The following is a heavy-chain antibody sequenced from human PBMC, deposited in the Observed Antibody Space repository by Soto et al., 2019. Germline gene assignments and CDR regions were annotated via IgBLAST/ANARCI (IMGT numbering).Heavy chain of an antibody. Sequence: QVQLQESGPGLVKPSETLSLTCTVSGGSISTYYWNWIRQPPGKGMEWIGYIYYGGSANYNPSLKSRVTISVDTSKKQFSLKLSSVTAAGTAVYYCARGGHCTNGVCSALDYWGQGTLVTVSS. CDR3: ARGGHCTNGVCSALDY. V-gene: IGHV4-59*08. CDR2: IYYGGSA. CDR1: GGSISTYY. J-gene: IGHJ4*02. D-gene: IGHD2-8*01.